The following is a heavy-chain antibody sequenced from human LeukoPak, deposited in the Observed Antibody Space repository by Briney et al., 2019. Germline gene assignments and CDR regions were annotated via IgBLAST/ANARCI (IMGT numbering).Heavy chain of an antibody. V-gene: IGHV4-38-2*02. CDR3: ARADYSSTWSHYYYYMDV. J-gene: IGHJ6*03. D-gene: IGHD6-13*01. CDR2: IYHSGNT. CDR1: DYYINNGYY. Sequence: PSETLSLTCRVSDYYINNGYYWGWIRRPPGKDLEWIGSIYHSGNTYYNPSLKSRVTISVDTSKNQFSLKLSSVTPADTAMYYCARADYSSTWSHYYYYMDVWGKGTTVTVSS.